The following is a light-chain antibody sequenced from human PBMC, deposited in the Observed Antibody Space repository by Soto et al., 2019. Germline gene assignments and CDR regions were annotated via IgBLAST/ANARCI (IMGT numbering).Light chain of an antibody. CDR3: QHYGNSPLYT. Sequence: EIVLTQSPGTLSLSPGEGATLSCRASQSVRSNYLAWYQHKPGQAPRLLIYGASSRAAGTPDRFSGGGSGTDFTLTISRLEAEDFAVYYCQHYGNSPLYTFGQGTKLEIK. CDR1: QSVRSNY. CDR2: GAS. J-gene: IGKJ2*01. V-gene: IGKV3-20*01.